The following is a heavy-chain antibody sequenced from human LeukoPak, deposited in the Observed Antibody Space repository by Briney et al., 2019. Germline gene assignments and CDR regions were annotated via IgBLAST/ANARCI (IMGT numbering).Heavy chain of an antibody. J-gene: IGHJ5*02. V-gene: IGHV3-48*01. Sequence: GGSLRLSCAASGFTFSSYSMNWVRQAPGKGLEWVSYISSSSRIIYYADSVKGRFTISRDNAKNSLYLQMNSLRAEDTAVYYCARARTAQYNWFDPWGQGTLVTVSS. D-gene: IGHD4-17*01. CDR2: ISSSSRII. CDR3: ARARTAQYNWFDP. CDR1: GFTFSSYS.